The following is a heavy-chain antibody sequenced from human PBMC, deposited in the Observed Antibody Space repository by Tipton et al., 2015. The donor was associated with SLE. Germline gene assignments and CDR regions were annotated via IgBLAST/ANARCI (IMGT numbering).Heavy chain of an antibody. CDR3: ARDAQYSSRRDFDS. Sequence: TLSLTCTVSGGSISTGAYYWGWIRQPPGKGMEWIGSMHHGGGTFCSPSLKSRVTISLDTSMNQFSLKLSSVTAADTAVYYCARDAQYSSRRDFDSWGQGTLVTVSS. J-gene: IGHJ4*02. D-gene: IGHD6-13*01. V-gene: IGHV4-39*07. CDR2: MHHGGGT. CDR1: GGSISTGAYY.